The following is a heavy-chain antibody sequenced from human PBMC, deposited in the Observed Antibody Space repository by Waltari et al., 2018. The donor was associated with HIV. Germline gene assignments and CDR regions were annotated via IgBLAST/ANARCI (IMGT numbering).Heavy chain of an antibody. V-gene: IGHV3-9*01. CDR2: ISWNSGDI. J-gene: IGHJ6*02. CDR1: GLTLDDFA. D-gene: IGHD3-3*01. CDR3: VKDGASTIFGVLNGMDV. Sequence: EVQLVESGEGWVKPGGSLRLPLTAPGLTLDDFAFHWVRQPPGKGLEWVSGISWNSGDIAYADSVKGRFTISRDNTKNSLFLQMNSVRVEDTALYYCVKDGASTIFGVLNGMDVWGQGTTVTVSS.